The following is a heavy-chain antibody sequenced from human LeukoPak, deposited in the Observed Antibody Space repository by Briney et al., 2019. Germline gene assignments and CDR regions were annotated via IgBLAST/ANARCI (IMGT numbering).Heavy chain of an antibody. CDR2: IYHSGST. CDR3: ARAPMGITMVRGVPVPPSDWFDP. Sequence: PSQTLSLTCAVSGGSISSGGYSWSWIRQPPGKGLEWIGYIYHSGSTYYNPSLKSRVTISVDTSKNQFSLKLSSVTAADTAVYYCARAPMGITMVRGVPVPPSDWFDPWGQGTLVTVSS. D-gene: IGHD3-10*01. V-gene: IGHV4-30-2*05. J-gene: IGHJ5*02. CDR1: GGSISSGGYS.